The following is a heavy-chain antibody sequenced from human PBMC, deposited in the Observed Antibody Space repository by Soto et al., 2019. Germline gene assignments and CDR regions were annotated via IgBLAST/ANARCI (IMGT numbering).Heavy chain of an antibody. CDR2: ISGSGGSI. D-gene: IGHD4-17*01. Sequence: EVQLLESGGGLVQPGGSLRLSCAASGFTFSSYAMSWVRQAPGKGLEWVSAISGSGGSIYYADSVKGRFTISRDNAKNSLYLQMNSLRAEDTAVYYCARSYDYGDYVKAFDIWGQGTMVTVSS. CDR3: ARSYDYGDYVKAFDI. V-gene: IGHV3-23*01. J-gene: IGHJ3*02. CDR1: GFTFSSYA.